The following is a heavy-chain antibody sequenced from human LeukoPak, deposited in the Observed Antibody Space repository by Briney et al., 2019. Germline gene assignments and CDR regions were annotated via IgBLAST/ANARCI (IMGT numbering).Heavy chain of an antibody. V-gene: IGHV3-7*03. D-gene: IGHD6-25*01. CDR1: EFNFGNYW. Sequence: PGGSLRLSCVVSEFNFGNYWMSWVRQTPGKGLEWVANIKQDGSDRYYVDSVKGRFIISRDNAKNSLYLQMNSLRDEDTAVYYCARDSAAHGGYRGQGTPVIVSS. CDR2: IKQDGSDR. CDR3: ARDSAAHGGY. J-gene: IGHJ4*02.